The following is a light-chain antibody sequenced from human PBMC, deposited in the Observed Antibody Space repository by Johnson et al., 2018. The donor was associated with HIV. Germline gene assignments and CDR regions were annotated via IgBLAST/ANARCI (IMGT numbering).Light chain of an antibody. CDR2: ENN. CDR1: SSNIGNNY. CDR3: GTWDTSLVAGYV. Sequence: QSVLTQPPSVSAAPRQKVTISCSGSSSNIGNNYVSWYQQLPGTAPKLLIYENNKRPSGIPDRFSGSKSGTSATLGITGLQTGDEADYYCGTWDTSLVAGYVFGTGTKVTVL. J-gene: IGLJ1*01. V-gene: IGLV1-51*02.